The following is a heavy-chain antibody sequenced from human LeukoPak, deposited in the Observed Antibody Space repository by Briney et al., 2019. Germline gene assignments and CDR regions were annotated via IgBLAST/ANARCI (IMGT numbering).Heavy chain of an antibody. V-gene: IGHV4-31*03. CDR1: GGSISSGGHY. D-gene: IGHD1-26*01. J-gene: IGHJ4*02. CDR2: IYYSGST. CDR3: ARDQWDYGHFDY. Sequence: MPSETLSLTCTVSGGSISSGGHYWSWIRQHPGKGLEWIGYIYYSGSTYYNPSLKSRVTISVDTPKNQFSLKLSSVTAADTAVYYCARDQWDYGHFDYWGQGTLVTVSS.